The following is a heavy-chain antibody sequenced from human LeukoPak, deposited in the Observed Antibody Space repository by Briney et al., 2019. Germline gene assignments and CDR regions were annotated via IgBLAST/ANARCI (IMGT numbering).Heavy chain of an antibody. J-gene: IGHJ4*02. CDR1: GGSISSGGYY. CDR3: ASLPRGSSCLDY. V-gene: IGHV4-31*03. D-gene: IGHD6-13*01. Sequence: SETLSLTCTVSGGSISSGGYYWSWIRQHPGKGLEWIGYIYYSGSTYYNPSLKSRVTISVDTSKNQFSLKLSSVTAADTAVYCCASLPRGSSCLDYWGQGTLVTVSS. CDR2: IYYSGST.